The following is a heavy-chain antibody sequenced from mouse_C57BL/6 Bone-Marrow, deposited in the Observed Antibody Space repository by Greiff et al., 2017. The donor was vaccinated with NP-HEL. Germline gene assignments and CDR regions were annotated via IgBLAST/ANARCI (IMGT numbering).Heavy chain of an antibody. D-gene: IGHD1-1*01. CDR2: ISSGSSTI. V-gene: IGHV5-17*01. Sequence: EVQRVESGGGLVKPGGSLKLSCAASGFTFSDYGMHWVRQAPEKGLEWVAYISSGSSTIYYADTVKGRFTISRDNAKNTLFLQMTSLRSEDTAMYYCASSSYVNYAMDYWGQGTSVTVSS. CDR1: GFTFSDYG. CDR3: ASSSYVNYAMDY. J-gene: IGHJ4*01.